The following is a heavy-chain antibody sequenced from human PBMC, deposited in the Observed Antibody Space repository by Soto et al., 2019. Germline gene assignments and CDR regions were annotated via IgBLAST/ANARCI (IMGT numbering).Heavy chain of an antibody. V-gene: IGHV5-51*01. Sequence: EVQLEQSGAEVKKPGESLKISCEASGYRFSNFWIAWVRQMPGKGLAWRGSIYPVDSDTRFRPSFQGQVTISVDKSINTAYLQWSSLKASDAAFYYCARGSGWKTLPRWYFDLWGRGTRVSVSS. CDR1: GYRFSNFW. D-gene: IGHD1-1*01. J-gene: IGHJ2*01. CDR3: ARGSGWKTLPRWYFDL. CDR2: IYPVDSDT.